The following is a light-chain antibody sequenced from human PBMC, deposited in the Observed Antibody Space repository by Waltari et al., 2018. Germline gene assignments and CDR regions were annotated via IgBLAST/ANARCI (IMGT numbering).Light chain of an antibody. CDR2: GAS. Sequence: EIVLTQSPGTLSLSPGARATLPCRASQSVSSSYLAWYQQKPGQALRLLIYGASSRATGIADRFSGSGSGTDFTLTVSRLEPEDFAVYYCQQYGSAPRTFGQGTKVEIK. J-gene: IGKJ1*01. V-gene: IGKV3-20*01. CDR3: QQYGSAPRT. CDR1: QSVSSSY.